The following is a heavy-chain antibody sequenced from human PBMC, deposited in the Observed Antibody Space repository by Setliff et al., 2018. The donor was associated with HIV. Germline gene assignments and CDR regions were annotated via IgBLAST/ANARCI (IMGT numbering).Heavy chain of an antibody. V-gene: IGHV1-18*01. Sequence: ASVKVSCKASGYPFNNFGVSWVRQAPGQGLEWMAWINVYNGDTNFEQKFRGRVTMTKDTSKRTAYLEVSSLTSDDTAVYYCATDRTQTGINMVRVIIVDPVRHPLDYWGQGTLVTVSS. CDR3: ATDRTQTGINMVRVIIVDPVRHPLDY. D-gene: IGHD3-10*01. CDR2: INVYNGDT. J-gene: IGHJ4*02. CDR1: GYPFNNFG.